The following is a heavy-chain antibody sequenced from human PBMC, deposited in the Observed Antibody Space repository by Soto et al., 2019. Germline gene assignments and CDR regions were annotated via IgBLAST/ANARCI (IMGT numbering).Heavy chain of an antibody. CDR3: GAAGKQAWLDP. CDR2: ISSNGGST. J-gene: IGHJ5*02. V-gene: IGHV3-64D*06. CDR1: GFTFSSYA. Sequence: GGSLRLSCSASGFTFSSYAMHWVRQAPGKGLEYVSAISSNGGSTYYADSVKGRFTISRDNSKNTLYLQMSSLRAEDTAVYYCGAAGKQAWLDPWGQGTLVTVSS. D-gene: IGHD6-13*01.